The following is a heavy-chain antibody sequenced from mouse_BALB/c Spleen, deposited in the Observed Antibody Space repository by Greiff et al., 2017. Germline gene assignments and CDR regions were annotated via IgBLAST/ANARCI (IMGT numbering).Heavy chain of an antibody. D-gene: IGHD3-2*02. V-gene: IGHV1-4*01. CDR3: ARGPREATGYFDY. J-gene: IGHJ2*01. Sequence: QVQLQQSGAELARPGASVKMSCKASGYTFTSYTMHWVNQRPGQGLEWIGYINPSSGYTNYNQKFKDKATLTADKSSSTAYMQLSSLTSEDSAVYYCARGPREATGYFDYWGQGTTLTVSS. CDR2: INPSSGYT. CDR1: GYTFTSYT.